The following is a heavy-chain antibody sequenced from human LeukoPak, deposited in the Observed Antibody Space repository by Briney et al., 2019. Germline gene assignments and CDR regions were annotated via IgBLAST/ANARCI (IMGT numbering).Heavy chain of an antibody. J-gene: IGHJ6*03. CDR3: TTEGYCSSTSCYQYYYYYYMDV. V-gene: IGHV3-15*01. D-gene: IGHD2-2*01. Sequence: GGSLRLSCAVCGFNFSNAWMRWVRPAPGKGLEGVGRIKIKTDGGITEYAAPVKGRFTISRDESKNTLYLQMNSLKTEDTAVYYCTTEGYCSSTSCYQYYYYYYMDVWGKGTTVTVSS. CDR1: GFNFSNAW. CDR2: IKIKTDGGIT.